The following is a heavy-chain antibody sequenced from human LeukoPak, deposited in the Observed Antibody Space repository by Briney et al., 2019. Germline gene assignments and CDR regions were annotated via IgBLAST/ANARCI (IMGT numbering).Heavy chain of an antibody. Sequence: GGSLRLSCVAPGPTFNNYAITSVPQAPGRGLEWVSAISGSGYSTYYADSVKGRFTISRDNSKNTLYLQMNSLRAEDTALYFCAQWSRYFDYWGQGTLVTVSS. V-gene: IGHV3-23*01. J-gene: IGHJ4*02. CDR3: AQWSRYFDY. CDR2: ISGSGYST. CDR1: GPTFNNYA. D-gene: IGHD1-26*01.